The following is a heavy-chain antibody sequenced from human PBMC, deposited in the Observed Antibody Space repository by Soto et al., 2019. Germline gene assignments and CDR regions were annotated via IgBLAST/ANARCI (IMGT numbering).Heavy chain of an antibody. Sequence: QVQLVESGGGVVQPGRSLRLSCAASGFTFSSYGMHWVRQAPGKGLEWVAVISYDGSNKYYADSVKGRFTISRDNSKNTLYLQMNSLRAEDTAVYYCAKEQLPPHYYSYGMDVWGQGTTVTVSS. CDR2: ISYDGSNK. CDR3: AKEQLPPHYYSYGMDV. CDR1: GFTFSSYG. J-gene: IGHJ6*02. D-gene: IGHD2-2*01. V-gene: IGHV3-30*18.